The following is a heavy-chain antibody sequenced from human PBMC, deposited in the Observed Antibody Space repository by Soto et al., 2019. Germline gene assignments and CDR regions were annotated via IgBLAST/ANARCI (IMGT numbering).Heavy chain of an antibody. J-gene: IGHJ4*02. Sequence: PSETLSLTCTVSGGSISSGGYYWSWIRQHPGKGLEWIGYIYYSGSTHYNPSLKSRVTISVDTSKNQFSLKLSSVTAADTAVYYCARERGVDIVATPYFDYWGQGTLVTVSS. D-gene: IGHD5-12*01. CDR2: IYYSGST. CDR3: ARERGVDIVATPYFDY. CDR1: GGSISSGGYY. V-gene: IGHV4-31*03.